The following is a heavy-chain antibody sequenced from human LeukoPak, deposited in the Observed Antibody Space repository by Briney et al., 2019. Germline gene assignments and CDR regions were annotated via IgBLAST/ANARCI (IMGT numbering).Heavy chain of an antibody. CDR2: INPNSGGT. CDR1: GYTFTGYY. J-gene: IGHJ4*02. Sequence: GASVKVSCKASGYTFTGYYMHWVRQAPGQGLEWMGWINPNSGGTNSAQKFQGRVTMTRDTSISTAYMGLSRLRSDDTAMYYCARGVDSGYPYFDHWGQGTLVTVSS. D-gene: IGHD5-12*01. CDR3: ARGVDSGYPYFDH. V-gene: IGHV1-2*02.